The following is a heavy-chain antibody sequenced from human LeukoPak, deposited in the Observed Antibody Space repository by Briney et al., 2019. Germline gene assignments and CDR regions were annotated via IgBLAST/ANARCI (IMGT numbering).Heavy chain of an antibody. J-gene: IGHJ4*02. CDR2: IESNGGDK. Sequence: TGGSLRLSCAASGFSFSIYWMSWIRQTPGKGLEYVANIESNGGDKYYVDSVKGRFTISRDNAKNSLYLQMNSLRAEDTAVYYCARDIGIAVAGTGYWGQGTLVTVSS. CDR1: GFSFSIYW. V-gene: IGHV3-7*01. D-gene: IGHD6-19*01. CDR3: ARDIGIAVAGTGY.